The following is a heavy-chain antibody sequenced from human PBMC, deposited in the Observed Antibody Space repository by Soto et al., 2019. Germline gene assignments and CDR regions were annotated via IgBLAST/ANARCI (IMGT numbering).Heavy chain of an antibody. J-gene: IGHJ4*02. CDR3: AKGSGYSYGTGFFGY. Sequence: VQLVESGGGLVQPGRSLRLSCAASGFTFDDYAMHWVRQAPGKGLEWVSGISWNSGSIGYADSVKGRFTISRDNAKNSLYLQMNSLRAEDTALYYCAKGSGYSYGTGFFGYWGQGTLVTVSS. D-gene: IGHD5-18*01. CDR1: GFTFDDYA. CDR2: ISWNSGSI. V-gene: IGHV3-9*01.